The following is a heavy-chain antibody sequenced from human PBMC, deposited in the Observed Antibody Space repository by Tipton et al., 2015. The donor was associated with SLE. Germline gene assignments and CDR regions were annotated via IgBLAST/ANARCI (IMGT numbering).Heavy chain of an antibody. Sequence: TLSLTCAVYGGSFSGYYWSWIRQPPGKGLEWIGEINHSGSTNYNPSLKSRVTISVDTSKNQSSLKLSSVTAADTAVYYCAREPVYYYYYYMDVWGKGTTVTVSS. V-gene: IGHV4-34*01. CDR3: AREPVYYYYYYMDV. CDR1: GGSFSGYY. CDR2: INHSGST. J-gene: IGHJ6*03.